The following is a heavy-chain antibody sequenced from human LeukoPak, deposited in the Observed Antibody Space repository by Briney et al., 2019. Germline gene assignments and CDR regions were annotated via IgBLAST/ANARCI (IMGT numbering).Heavy chain of an antibody. D-gene: IGHD3-3*01. J-gene: IGHJ4*02. Sequence: GGSLRLSCAASGFTFSSYSMNWVRQAPGKGLEWVSSISSSSSYIYYADSVKGRFTISRDNAKNSLYLQMNSLRAEDTAVYYCARELRFLEWLLDYWGQETLVTVSS. CDR2: ISSSSSYI. CDR3: ARELRFLEWLLDY. CDR1: GFTFSSYS. V-gene: IGHV3-21*01.